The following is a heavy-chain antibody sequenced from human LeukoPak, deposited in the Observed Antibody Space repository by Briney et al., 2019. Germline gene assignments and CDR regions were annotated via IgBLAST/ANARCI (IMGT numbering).Heavy chain of an antibody. CDR2: IDRSDSYT. CDR3: ARHPEWELLYFDY. CDR1: GYSFTSYW. Sequence: GESLKISCKGSGYSFTSYWISWVRQMPGKGLEWMGRIDRSDSYTNYSPASQGHVTISADKPISTAYLQWSSLKASDTAMYYCARHPEWELLYFDYWGQGTLVTVSS. J-gene: IGHJ4*02. D-gene: IGHD1-26*01. V-gene: IGHV5-10-1*01.